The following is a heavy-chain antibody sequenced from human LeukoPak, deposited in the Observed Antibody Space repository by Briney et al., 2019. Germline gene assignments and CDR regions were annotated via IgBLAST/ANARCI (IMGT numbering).Heavy chain of an antibody. CDR2: ILYDGSNK. V-gene: IGHV3-30-3*01. CDR3: ARDRAGDTTYFDY. Sequence: GGSLRLSCAASGFTFSTYAMHWVRQAPGKGLEWVAVILYDGSNKYCADSVKGRFTISRDNSKNTLYLQMNSLRAEDTAVYYCARDRAGDTTYFDYWGQGTLVTVSS. CDR1: GFTFSTYA. J-gene: IGHJ4*02. D-gene: IGHD3-16*01.